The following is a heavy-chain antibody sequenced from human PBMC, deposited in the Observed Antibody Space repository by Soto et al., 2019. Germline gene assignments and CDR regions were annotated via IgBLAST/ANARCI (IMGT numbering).Heavy chain of an antibody. J-gene: IGHJ5*02. CDR2: IKQDGSEK. CDR1: GFTFSNYW. D-gene: IGHD5-18*01. V-gene: IGHV3-7*01. Sequence: EVPLVESGGGLVQPGGSLRLSCAAFGFTFSNYWMSWVRQAPGKGLEWVANIKQDGSEKYYVDSVKGRFTISRDNAKNSLYLQMNSLRVEDTAVYYCARAHGHSYGSNWFDPWGQGTLVIVSS. CDR3: ARAHGHSYGSNWFDP.